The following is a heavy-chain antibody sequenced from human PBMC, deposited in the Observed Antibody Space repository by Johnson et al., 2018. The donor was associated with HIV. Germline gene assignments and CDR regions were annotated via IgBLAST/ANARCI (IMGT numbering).Heavy chain of an antibody. D-gene: IGHD3-3*01. CDR3: AKDGLRLGVVSAFDI. J-gene: IGHJ3*02. V-gene: IGHV3-30*18. Sequence: VQLVESGGGLVKPGGSLRLSCAASGFTFSDYYMSWIRQAPGKGLEWVAVISYDGSNKYYADSVKGRFTISRDNSKNTLYLQMNSLRPDDTAVYYCAKDGLRLGVVSAFDIWGQGAMVTVSS. CDR2: ISYDGSNK. CDR1: GFTFSDYY.